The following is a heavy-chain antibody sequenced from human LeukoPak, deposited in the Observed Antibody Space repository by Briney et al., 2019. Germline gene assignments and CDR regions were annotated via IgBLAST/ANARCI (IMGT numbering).Heavy chain of an antibody. CDR1: GFTFGSYA. CDR2: ISYDGSNK. J-gene: IGHJ6*02. D-gene: IGHD5-12*01. V-gene: IGHV3-30-3*01. CDR3: AGTVATITPYYYYGMDV. Sequence: GRSLRLSCAASGFTFGSYAMHWVRQAPGKGLEWVAVISYDGSNKYYADSVKGRFTISRDNSKNTLYLQMNSPRAEDTAVYYCAGTVATITPYYYYGMDVWGQGTTVTVSS.